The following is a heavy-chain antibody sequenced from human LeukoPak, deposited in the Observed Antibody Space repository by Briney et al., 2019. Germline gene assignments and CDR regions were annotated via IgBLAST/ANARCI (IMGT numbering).Heavy chain of an antibody. CDR1: VYTFTGYY. J-gene: IGHJ4*02. Sequence: ASVKVSCKASVYTFTGYYMHWVRQAPGQGLAGMGWNNPYSCGKNYAQQIQRRVTITRDTSISTAYMELSRLQPEDTAEYYCALARMRASGATDYWGQGTLVTVSS. D-gene: IGHD1-14*01. CDR3: ALARMRASGATDY. CDR2: NNPYSCGK. V-gene: IGHV1-2*02.